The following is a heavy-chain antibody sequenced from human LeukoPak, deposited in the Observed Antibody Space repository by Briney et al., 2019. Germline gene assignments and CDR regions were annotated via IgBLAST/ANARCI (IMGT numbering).Heavy chain of an antibody. J-gene: IGHJ4*02. CDR2: ISYDGSNK. CDR1: GFTFNNYA. Sequence: PGRSLRLSCAASGFTFNNYAIHWVRQAPGKGLEWVAVISYDGSNKYYADSVKGRFTISRDNSKNTLYLQMNSLRAEDTAVYYCARAYHYDSSGYYDYWGQGTLVTVSS. CDR3: ARAYHYDSSGYYDY. V-gene: IGHV3-30-3*01. D-gene: IGHD3-22*01.